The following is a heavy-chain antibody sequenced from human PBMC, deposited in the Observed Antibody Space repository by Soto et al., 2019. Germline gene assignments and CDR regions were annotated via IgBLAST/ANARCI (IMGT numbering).Heavy chain of an antibody. D-gene: IGHD3-16*01. J-gene: IGHJ6*02. Sequence: GSLRLSCAASGFTFSNYAMSWVRQAPGKGLEWVSTISSSGGTTYYADSVKGRFTISRDNSKNTLYLQMNSLRAEDTAVYYCLAMMSRGMDVWGQGTTVTVSS. V-gene: IGHV3-23*01. CDR2: ISSSGGTT. CDR3: LAMMSRGMDV. CDR1: GFTFSNYA.